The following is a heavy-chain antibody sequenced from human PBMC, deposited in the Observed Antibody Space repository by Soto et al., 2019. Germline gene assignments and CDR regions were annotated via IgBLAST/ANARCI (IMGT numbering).Heavy chain of an antibody. V-gene: IGHV3-30-3*01. D-gene: IGHD2-15*01. CDR3: ASGSTIVLFLRWHFDY. J-gene: IGHJ4*02. CDR2: ISYDGSNK. CDR1: GFTFSSYA. Sequence: QVQLVESGGGVVQPGRSLRLSCAASGFTFSSYAMHWVRQAPGKGLEWVAVISYDGSNKYYADSVKGRFTISRDNSKITLYLQMNSLSAEDTAVYYCASGSTIVLFLRWHFDYWGQGTLVTVSS.